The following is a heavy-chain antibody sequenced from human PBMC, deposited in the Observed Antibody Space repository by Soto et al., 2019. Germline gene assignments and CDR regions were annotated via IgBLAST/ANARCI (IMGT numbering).Heavy chain of an antibody. D-gene: IGHD2-21*01. J-gene: IGHJ5*02. V-gene: IGHV4-59*08. CDR2: IYYSGST. CDR3: ARLPVVVIALGYFDP. CDR1: GGSISSYY. Sequence: SETLSLTCTVSGGSISSYYWSWIRQPPGKGLEWIGYIYYSGSTNYNPSLKSRVTISVDTSKNQFSLKLSSVTAADTAIYYCARLPVVVIALGYFDPWGPGTLVTVSS.